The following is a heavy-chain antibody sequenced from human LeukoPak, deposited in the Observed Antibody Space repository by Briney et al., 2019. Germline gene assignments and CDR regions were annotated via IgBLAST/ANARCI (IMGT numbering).Heavy chain of an antibody. V-gene: IGHV4-4*07. D-gene: IGHD2-21*02. CDR1: GDSISSNY. CDR2: IYTTGST. CDR3: AAVTAEYFHH. Sequence: SETLSLTCTVSGDSISSNYWSWIRQPAGKGLEWIGRIYTTGSTNYNPSLKSRVTMSVDTSKNQFSLKLNSVTAADTAVYYCAAVTAEYFHHWGQGTLVTVSS. J-gene: IGHJ1*01.